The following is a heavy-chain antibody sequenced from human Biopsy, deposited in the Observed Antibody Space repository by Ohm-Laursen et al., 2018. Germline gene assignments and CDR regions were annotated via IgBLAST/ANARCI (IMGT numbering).Heavy chain of an antibody. D-gene: IGHD6-19*01. CDR3: ARTPGKAVAGRFLDL. J-gene: IGHJ2*01. CDR2: VYYSGTT. Sequence: SQTLSLTCTVSGGSVSDSFHFWSWIRQPPGTGLEWIGNVYYSGTTNYNPSLKSRVTVSIDTSKNQFSLKLSSVTAADTAVYFCARTPGKAVAGRFLDLWGRGTLVTVSS. V-gene: IGHV4-61*01. CDR1: GGSVSDSFHF.